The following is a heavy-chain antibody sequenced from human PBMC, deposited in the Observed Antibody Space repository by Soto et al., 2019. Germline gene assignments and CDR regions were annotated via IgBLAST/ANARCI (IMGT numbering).Heavy chain of an antibody. V-gene: IGHV3-30-3*01. CDR3: ARDRVVVVVAAIYYYYGMDV. J-gene: IGHJ6*02. D-gene: IGHD2-15*01. CDR2: ISYDGSNK. CDR1: GFTFSSYA. Sequence: QVQLVESGGGVVQPGRSLRLSCAASGFTFSSYAMHWVRQAPGKGLELVAVISYDGSNKYYADSVKGRFTISRDNSKNTLYLQMNSLRAEDTAVYYCARDRVVVVVAAIYYYYGMDVWGQGTTVTVSS.